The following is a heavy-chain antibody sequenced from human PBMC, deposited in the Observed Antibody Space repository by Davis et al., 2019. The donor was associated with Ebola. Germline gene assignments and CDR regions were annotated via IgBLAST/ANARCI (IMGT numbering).Heavy chain of an antibody. J-gene: IGHJ4*02. CDR1: GFTLSSYN. D-gene: IGHD3-3*02. Sequence: PGGSLRLSCAASGFTLSSYNMNWVRQVPGKGLEWVSCINNSGRTLYYADSVKGRFTISRDNAKDSLYLQMNSLRAEDTAVYYCARGGQHFSFFDYWGQGTLVTVSS. V-gene: IGHV3-48*03. CDR3: ARGGQHFSFFDY. CDR2: INNSGRTL.